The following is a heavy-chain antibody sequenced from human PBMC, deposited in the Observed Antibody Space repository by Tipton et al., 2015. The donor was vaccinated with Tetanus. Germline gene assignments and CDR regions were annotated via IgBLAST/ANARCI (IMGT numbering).Heavy chain of an antibody. CDR2: IYYSGST. V-gene: IGHV4-39*01. J-gene: IGHJ4*02. D-gene: IGHD2-8*01. CDR3: ARRQTYCTNGFCPFEN. Sequence: TLSLTCTVSGGSISTGGFYWSWIRQHPGKGLEWIGSIYYSGSTYYNPSLKSRVTISVDTSKNQFSLRLSSVTAADTAVYYCARRQTYCTNGFCPFENWGQGTLVTVSS. CDR1: GGSISTGGFY.